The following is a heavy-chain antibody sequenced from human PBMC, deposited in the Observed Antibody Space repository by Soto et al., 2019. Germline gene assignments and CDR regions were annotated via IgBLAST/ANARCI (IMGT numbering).Heavy chain of an antibody. D-gene: IGHD3-10*01. CDR2: IYYSGST. V-gene: IGHV4-31*03. J-gene: IGHJ4*02. Sequence: SETLSLTCTVSGGSSSSGGNYWSWIRQHPGKGLEWIGYIYYSGSTYYNPSLKSRVTISVDTPKNQFSLKLSSVTAADTAVYYCPTFTMVRTQAVYSGQGTLVTVSS. CDR1: GGSSSSGGNY. CDR3: PTFTMVRTQAVY.